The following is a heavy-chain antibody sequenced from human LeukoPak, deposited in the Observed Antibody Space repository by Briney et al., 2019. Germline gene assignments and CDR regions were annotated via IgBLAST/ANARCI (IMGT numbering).Heavy chain of an antibody. Sequence: SVKVSCKASGGTFSSYAISWVRQAPGQGLEWMGGIIPIFGTANYAQKFQGRVTITADESTSTAYMELSSLRSEDTAVYYCARTLWCTNGVCYRGYYGMDVWGQGTTVTVSS. J-gene: IGHJ6*02. CDR1: GGTFSSYA. CDR2: IIPIFGTA. V-gene: IGHV1-69*13. CDR3: ARTLWCTNGVCYRGYYGMDV. D-gene: IGHD2-8*01.